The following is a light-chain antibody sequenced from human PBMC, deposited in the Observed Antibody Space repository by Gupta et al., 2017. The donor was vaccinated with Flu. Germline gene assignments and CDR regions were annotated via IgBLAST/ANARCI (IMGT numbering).Light chain of an antibody. CDR3: QQFGTIPFT. V-gene: IGKV3-20*01. CDR2: GAS. CDR1: QGVSSNL. J-gene: IGKJ3*01. Sequence: ERATLSCRASQGVSSNLLAWYQQKPGQAPRLLMSGASYRATGTPERFSGSGSGTDFTLVINSLEPGDFAVYFCQQFGTIPFTFGPGTRLDIK.